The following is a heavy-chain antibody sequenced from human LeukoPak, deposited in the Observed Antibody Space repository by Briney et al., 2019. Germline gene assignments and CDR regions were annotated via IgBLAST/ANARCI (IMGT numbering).Heavy chain of an antibody. Sequence: GGSLRLSCAASGFTVSSNYMGWVRQAPGKGLEWVSVIYSGGSTYYADSVKGRFTISRDNSKNTLYLQMNSLRAEDTAVYYCAMRYCSSTSCRAGRYYYGMDVWGQGTTVTVSS. V-gene: IGHV3-66*01. CDR2: IYSGGST. CDR3: AMRYCSSTSCRAGRYYYGMDV. CDR1: GFTVSSNY. D-gene: IGHD2-2*01. J-gene: IGHJ6*02.